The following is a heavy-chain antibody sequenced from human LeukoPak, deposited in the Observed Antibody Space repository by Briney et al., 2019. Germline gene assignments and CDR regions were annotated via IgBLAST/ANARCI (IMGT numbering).Heavy chain of an antibody. Sequence: GGSLRLSCAASGFTFSNYWMHWVRQAPGKGLVWVSRINTDGSTTTYADSVKGRFTISRDNAKNTLSLQMNSLSVADTAVYYCARSGYSSGWLPDYWGQGTLVTVSS. J-gene: IGHJ4*02. CDR2: INTDGSTT. V-gene: IGHV3-74*01. D-gene: IGHD6-19*01. CDR1: GFTFSNYW. CDR3: ARSGYSSGWLPDY.